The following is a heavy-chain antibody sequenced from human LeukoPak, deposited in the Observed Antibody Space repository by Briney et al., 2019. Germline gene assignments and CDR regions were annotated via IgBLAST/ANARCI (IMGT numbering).Heavy chain of an antibody. J-gene: IGHJ4*02. D-gene: IGHD6-19*01. CDR3: ATGYSSGWYSVSDY. V-gene: IGHV3-53*04. Sequence: PGGSLRLSCAASGFTVSSNYMSWVRQAPGKGLEWVSVIYSGGSTYYPDSVKGRFTISRHNSKNTLYLQMNSLRAEDTAVYYCATGYSSGWYSVSDYWGQGTLVTVSS. CDR1: GFTVSSNY. CDR2: IYSGGST.